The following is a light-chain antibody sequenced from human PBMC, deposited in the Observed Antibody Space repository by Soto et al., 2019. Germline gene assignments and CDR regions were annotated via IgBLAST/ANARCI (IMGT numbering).Light chain of an antibody. CDR3: SSYTSSSTYV. V-gene: IGLV2-14*01. CDR2: EVS. J-gene: IGLJ1*01. CDR1: PSDVGGYIS. Sequence: ALTQPPSASGSPGQSVTISCTGTPSDVGGYISVSWYQQRPGKAPKLMIYEVSNRPSGVSNRFSGSKSGNTASLTISGLQAEDGADYYCSSYTSSSTYVFGTGTKVTVL.